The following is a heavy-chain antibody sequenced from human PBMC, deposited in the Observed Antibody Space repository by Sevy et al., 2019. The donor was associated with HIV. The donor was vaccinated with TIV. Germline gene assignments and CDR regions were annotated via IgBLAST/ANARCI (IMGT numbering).Heavy chain of an antibody. D-gene: IGHD2-21*02. CDR2: ISHDGNNK. Sequence: GGSLRLSCAASGFTFSNYEMHWVRQAPGKGLKWVSVISHDGNNKNSAYSVKVRFTISRDDFKNTLYLQMSSLRPEDTAVYFCARIFSCGGDCYYLDYWGQGALVTVSS. CDR3: ARIFSCGGDCYYLDY. CDR1: GFTFSNYE. J-gene: IGHJ4*02. V-gene: IGHV3-30-3*01.